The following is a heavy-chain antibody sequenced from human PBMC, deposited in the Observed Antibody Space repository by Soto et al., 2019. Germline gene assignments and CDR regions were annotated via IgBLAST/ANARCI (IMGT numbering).Heavy chain of an antibody. D-gene: IGHD2-15*01. V-gene: IGHV1-18*01. CDR1: GYTFTSYG. CDR2: ISGYNGNT. Sequence: QVQLVQSGAEVKKPGASVKVSCKASGYTFTSYGISWVRQAPGQGLEWMGWISGYNGNTNYAQKLQGRVTMTTVTSTSTAYMELRSLRSDYTAVYYCARDGYCSGGSCYSATVTTSFDYWGQGTLFTVSS. CDR3: ARDGYCSGGSCYSATVTTSFDY. J-gene: IGHJ4*02.